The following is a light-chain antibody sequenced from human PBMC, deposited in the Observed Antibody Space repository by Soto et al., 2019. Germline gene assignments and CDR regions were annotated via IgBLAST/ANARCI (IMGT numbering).Light chain of an antibody. J-gene: IGKJ5*01. CDR3: QQRKSYPIT. CDR1: QDINTY. CDR2: AAS. Sequence: DIQLTQSPSFLSASVGDRVTITCRASQDINTYLAWYQQKPGKAPKLLIFAASTLQNGVPSTFSGSGSGTEFTLTITSLQPEDFATYYCQQRKSYPITFGQGTRLEIK. V-gene: IGKV1-9*01.